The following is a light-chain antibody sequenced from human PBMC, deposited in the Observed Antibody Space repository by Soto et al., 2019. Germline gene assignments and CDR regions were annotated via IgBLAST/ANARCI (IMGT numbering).Light chain of an antibody. Sequence: DIQMTQSPATLSASVGDRVTITCRASQSISTWLAWYQQKPGKAPKLLIYDASSLQSGVPSGFSGSGSGTGFTFTISSLQPDDFATFYCQQYKSYPYTFGQGTKLEI. CDR1: QSISTW. J-gene: IGKJ2*01. CDR3: QQYKSYPYT. CDR2: DAS. V-gene: IGKV1-5*01.